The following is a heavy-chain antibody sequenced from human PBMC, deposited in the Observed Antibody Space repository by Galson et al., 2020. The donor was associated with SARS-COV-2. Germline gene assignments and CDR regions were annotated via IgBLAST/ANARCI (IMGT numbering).Heavy chain of an antibody. Sequence: GGSLRLSCATSGFVFKNYNMHWVRQAPGKGLEWIALILNIENNTYYADSVKGRFIISRDNSKNTLYLQMNSLRTEDTAIYYCAKVARDGSSAIDYWGQGTLVTVSS. CDR1: GFVFKNYN. CDR2: ILNIENNT. J-gene: IGHJ4*02. V-gene: IGHV3-30*18. CDR3: AKVARDGSSAIDY. D-gene: IGHD5-12*01.